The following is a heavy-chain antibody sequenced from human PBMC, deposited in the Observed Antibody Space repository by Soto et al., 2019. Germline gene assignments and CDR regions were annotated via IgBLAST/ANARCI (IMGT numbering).Heavy chain of an antibody. CDR3: AREGVSSSWYGLYGMDV. Sequence: QVPLVESGGGVVQPGRSLRLSCAASGFTFSSYAMHWVRQAPGKGLEWVAVISYDGSNKYYADSVKGRFTISRDNSKNTLDLQRNSLRAGDTSVYYWAREGVSSSWYGLYGMDVWGQGTTVTVSS. CDR1: GFTFSSYA. J-gene: IGHJ6*02. D-gene: IGHD6-13*01. V-gene: IGHV3-30-3*01. CDR2: ISYDGSNK.